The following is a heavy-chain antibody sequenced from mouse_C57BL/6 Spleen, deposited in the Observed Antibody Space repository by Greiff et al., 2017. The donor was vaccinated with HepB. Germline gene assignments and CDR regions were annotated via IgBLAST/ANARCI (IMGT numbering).Heavy chain of an antibody. D-gene: IGHD2-1*01. V-gene: IGHV14-4*01. Sequence: EVQLQQSGAELVRPGASVKLSCTASGFNIKDDYMHWVKQRPEQGLEWIGWIDPENGDTEYASKFLGKATITADTSSNTAYLQLSSLTSEDTAVYYCTTGPLYGNYNYWGQGTTLTVSS. CDR1: GFNIKDDY. CDR3: TTGPLYGNYNY. J-gene: IGHJ2*01. CDR2: IDPENGDT.